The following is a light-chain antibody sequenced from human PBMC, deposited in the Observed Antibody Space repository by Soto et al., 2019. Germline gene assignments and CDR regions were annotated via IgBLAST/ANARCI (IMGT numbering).Light chain of an antibody. CDR1: QTVTNC. J-gene: IGKJ2*01. CDR3: QQHNNSPYT. V-gene: IGKV1-5*01. CDR2: DAS. Sequence: DIQMTQSPSSLSASVGDRVTITCRASQTVTNCLAWYQQIPGQAPKRLIYDASSLESGVPSRFSGGGSGTEFTLTISSLQPDDFASYYCQQHNNSPYTFGQGTKVDIK.